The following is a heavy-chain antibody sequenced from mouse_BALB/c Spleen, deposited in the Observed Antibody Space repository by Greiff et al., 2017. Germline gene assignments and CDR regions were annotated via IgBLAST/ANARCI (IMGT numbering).Heavy chain of an antibody. J-gene: IGHJ3*01. Sequence: EVQLVESGPGLVKPSQSLSLTCTVTGYSITSYYAWYWIRQFPGNKLEWMGYISYSGSTSYNQTLKSRISITRDTSTTQFFLQLNSVTTEDTATDYCARKENMIRRFAYWGQGTLVTVSA. CDR1: GYSITSYYA. V-gene: IGHV3-2*02. CDR3: ARKENMIRRFAY. CDR2: ISYSGST. D-gene: IGHD2-4*01.